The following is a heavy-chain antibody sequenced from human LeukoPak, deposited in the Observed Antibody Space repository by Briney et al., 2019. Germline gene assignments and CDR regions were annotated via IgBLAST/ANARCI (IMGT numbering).Heavy chain of an antibody. CDR3: ARLTGNYGDY. CDR1: GFTFSSYS. V-gene: IGHV3-21*01. D-gene: IGHD3-10*01. Sequence: GGSLRLSCAASGFTFSSYSMNWVRQAPGKGLEWVSSISSGSSYIYYADSVKGRFTISRENAKNSLYLQMNSLRAEDTAVYYCARLTGNYGDYWGQGTLVTVSS. CDR2: ISSGSSYI. J-gene: IGHJ4*02.